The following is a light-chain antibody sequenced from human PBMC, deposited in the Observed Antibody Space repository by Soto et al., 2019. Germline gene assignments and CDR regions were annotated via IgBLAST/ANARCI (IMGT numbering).Light chain of an antibody. CDR2: GAS. V-gene: IGKV3-20*01. CDR1: QSVSSSY. CDR3: QQYGSSPPLT. Sequence: EIVLTQSPGTLSLSPGERATLSCRASQSVSSSYLAWYQQKPGQASRLLIYGASSRATGIPDRFSGSGSGTDFTLTINRLEPEDFAVYYCQQYGSSPPLTFGGGTKVEIK. J-gene: IGKJ4*01.